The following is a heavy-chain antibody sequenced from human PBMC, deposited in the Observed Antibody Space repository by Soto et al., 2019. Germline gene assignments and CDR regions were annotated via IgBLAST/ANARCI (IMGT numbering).Heavy chain of an antibody. D-gene: IGHD4-17*01. J-gene: IGHJ6*03. CDR3: ATAPPTVTTNYYYYMDV. V-gene: IGHV3-66*01. Sequence: EVQLVESGGGLVQPGGSLRLSCAASGFTVSSNYMSWVRQAPGKGLEWVSVIYSGGSTYYADSVKGRFTIPRDNSKNTLYLQMNSLRAEDTAVYYCATAPPTVTTNYYYYMDVWGKGTTVTVSS. CDR2: IYSGGST. CDR1: GFTVSSNY.